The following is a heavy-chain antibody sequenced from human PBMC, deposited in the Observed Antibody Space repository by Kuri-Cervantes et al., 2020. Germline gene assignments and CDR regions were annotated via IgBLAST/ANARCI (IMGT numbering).Heavy chain of an antibody. CDR3: ARLAEGWFDP. Sequence: GGSLRLSCKGSGYTSTSYWIGWVRQMPGKGLEWMAIIYPGDSDTRYSPSFQGQVTISADKSISTAYLQLSSLKASDTAMYYCARLAEGWFDPWGQGTLVTVSS. V-gene: IGHV5-51*01. CDR1: GYTSTSYW. D-gene: IGHD1-14*01. J-gene: IGHJ5*02. CDR2: IYPGDSDT.